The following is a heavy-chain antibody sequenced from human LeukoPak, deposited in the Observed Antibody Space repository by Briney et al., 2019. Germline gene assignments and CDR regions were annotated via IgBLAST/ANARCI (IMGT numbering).Heavy chain of an antibody. V-gene: IGHV3-23*01. CDR1: GFTFSNSA. Sequence: PGGSLRLSCAASGFTFSNSAMSWVRQAPGKGLEWVAVISSRAASTYYAASVKGRFTISRDNSKNTLYLQMNSLRAEDTAVYYCAKDPYSGSYFDFWGQGTLVTVSS. D-gene: IGHD1-26*01. CDR3: AKDPYSGSYFDF. CDR2: ISSRAAST. J-gene: IGHJ4*02.